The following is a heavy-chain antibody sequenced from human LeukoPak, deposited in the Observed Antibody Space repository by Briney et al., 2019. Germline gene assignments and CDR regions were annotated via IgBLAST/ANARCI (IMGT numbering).Heavy chain of an antibody. CDR2: INHSGST. CDR1: GGSFSGYY. J-gene: IGHJ4*02. CDR3: ARGEGPYSNYGY. Sequence: PSETLSLTCAVYGGSFSGYYWSWIRRPPGKGLEWIGEINHSGSTNYNPSLKSRVTISVDTSKNQFSLKLSSVTAADTAVYYCARGEGPYSNYGYWGQGTLVTVSS. D-gene: IGHD4-11*01. V-gene: IGHV4-34*01.